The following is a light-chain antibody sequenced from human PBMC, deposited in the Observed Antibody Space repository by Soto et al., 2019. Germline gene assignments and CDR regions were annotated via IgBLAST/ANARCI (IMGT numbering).Light chain of an antibody. CDR1: SSDDGGYNY. J-gene: IGLJ2*01. CDR3: SSYTSSSTDVV. Sequence: QSALTQPASVSGSPGQSITISCTGTSSDDGGYNYVSWYHQHPGKAPKLMIYDVSNRPSGVSNRFSGSKSGNTASLTISGLQAEDEADYYCSSYTSSSTDVVFGGGTKLTVL. V-gene: IGLV2-14*01. CDR2: DVS.